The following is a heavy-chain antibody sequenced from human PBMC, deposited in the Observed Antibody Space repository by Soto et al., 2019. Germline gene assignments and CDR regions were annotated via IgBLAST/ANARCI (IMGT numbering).Heavy chain of an antibody. CDR3: AKAVSSAWSAYWYFDL. J-gene: IGHJ2*01. V-gene: IGHV3-23*01. CDR1: GFTFSSYA. Sequence: EVQLLESGGGLVQPGGSLRLSCAASGFTFSSYAMSWVRQAPGKGLEWVSTISARGGSTHYADSVKGRFTISRDNSKSTLFLQINSLRAEDTAEYYCAKAVSSAWSAYWYFDLWGRGTLVTVSS. CDR2: ISARGGST. D-gene: IGHD6-19*01.